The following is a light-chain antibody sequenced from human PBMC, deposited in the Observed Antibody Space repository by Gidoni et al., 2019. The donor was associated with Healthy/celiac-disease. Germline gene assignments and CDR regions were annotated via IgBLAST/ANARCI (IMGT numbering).Light chain of an antibody. CDR3: QQYNNWPLGYT. CDR2: GAS. J-gene: IGKJ2*01. Sequence: EIVMTQSQATLSVSPGERATLSCRASQSVSSNLAWYQQKPGQAPRLLIYGASTRATGIPARFSGSGSGTEFTLTISSLQSEDFAVYYCQQYNNWPLGYTFGQGTKLEIK. V-gene: IGKV3-15*01. CDR1: QSVSSN.